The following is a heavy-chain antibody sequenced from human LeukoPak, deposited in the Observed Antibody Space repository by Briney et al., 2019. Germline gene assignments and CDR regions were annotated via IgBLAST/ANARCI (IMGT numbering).Heavy chain of an antibody. Sequence: GGSLRLSCAASGFTVGSNYVSWVRQAPGKGLEWVSAISGRGGSTNYADSVKGRFTISRDKSKNTLYLQMNSLRAEDTAVYYCAKDDGYSYGYFDYWGQGILVTVSS. D-gene: IGHD5-18*01. J-gene: IGHJ4*02. CDR3: AKDDGYSYGYFDY. V-gene: IGHV3-23*01. CDR2: ISGRGGST. CDR1: GFTVGSNY.